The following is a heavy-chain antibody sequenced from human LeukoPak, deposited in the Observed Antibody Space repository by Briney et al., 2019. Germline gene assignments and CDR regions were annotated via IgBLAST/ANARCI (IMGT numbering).Heavy chain of an antibody. J-gene: IGHJ4*02. CDR1: GFIFSSYW. V-gene: IGHV3-74*01. CDR2: IDTDGSST. Sequence: GGSLRLSCAASGFIFSSYWMHWVRRAPGKGLVWVSRIDTDGSSTIYADSVKGRFTISRDNAKNTLYLQMNSLRAEDTAVYYCTRGCVGIDYWGQGTLVTVSS. CDR3: TRGCVGIDY. D-gene: IGHD7-27*01.